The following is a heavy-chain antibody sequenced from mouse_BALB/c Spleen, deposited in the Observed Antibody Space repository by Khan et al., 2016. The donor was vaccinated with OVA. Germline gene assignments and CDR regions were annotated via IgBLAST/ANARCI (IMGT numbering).Heavy chain of an antibody. CDR2: VNTYYGDA. CDR3: ARGGGGDRFAY. CDR1: GYTFTDFT. Sequence: QVQLKESGAELVRPGVSVKISCKGSGYTFTDFTMHWVKQSHAKSLEWIGVVNTYYGDATYNQKFKSKATMTVDKSSTTAYMELARLTSEDSAIYYCARGGGGDRFAYWGQGTLVTVSA. V-gene: IGHV1S137*01. J-gene: IGHJ3*01.